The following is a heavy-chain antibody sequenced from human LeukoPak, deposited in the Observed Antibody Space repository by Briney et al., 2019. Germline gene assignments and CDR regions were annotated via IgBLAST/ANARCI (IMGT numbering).Heavy chain of an antibody. J-gene: IGHJ4*02. Sequence: PGGSLRLSCAASGFTLSSYWMHWVRQPPGKGRVWVSRITSDGSGIGYADSVKGRFSTSRDNAKNSLYLQMNSLRAEDTAVYYCARAAYSSSWYWDYWGQGSLVTVSS. V-gene: IGHV3-74*01. CDR3: ARAAYSSSWYWDY. D-gene: IGHD6-13*01. CDR1: GFTLSSYW. CDR2: ITSDGSGI.